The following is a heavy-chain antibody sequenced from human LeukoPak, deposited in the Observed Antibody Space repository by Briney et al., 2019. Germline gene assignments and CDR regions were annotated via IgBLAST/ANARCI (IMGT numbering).Heavy chain of an antibody. J-gene: IGHJ4*02. CDR2: ISGSGGST. Sequence: PGGSLRLSCAASGFTFSSYGMSWVRQAPGKGLEWVSAISGSGGSTYYADSVKGRFTISRDNSKNTLYLHMNSLRPDDTAIYFCARQEARNYYYEGLDYWGQGNLVTVSS. CDR1: GFTFSSYG. D-gene: IGHD3-22*01. CDR3: ARQEARNYYYEGLDY. V-gene: IGHV3-23*01.